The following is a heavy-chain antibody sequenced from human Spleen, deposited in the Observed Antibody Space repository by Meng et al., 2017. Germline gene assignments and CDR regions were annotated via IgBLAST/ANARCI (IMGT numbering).Heavy chain of an antibody. V-gene: IGHV4-34*01. CDR1: GDSFSNYY. CDR2: INHSEST. CDR3: ARGATMMIPEFDY. J-gene: IGHJ4*02. D-gene: IGHD3-22*01. Sequence: QVQLEQSGAGLLKPSETLSLTCIVSGDSFSNYYLRWMRQAPGKGLEWIGEINHSESTNYNPHLESRTTISVEKTQNNIALKLRSVLAADSAVYYCARGATMMIPEFDYWGQGTLVTVSS.